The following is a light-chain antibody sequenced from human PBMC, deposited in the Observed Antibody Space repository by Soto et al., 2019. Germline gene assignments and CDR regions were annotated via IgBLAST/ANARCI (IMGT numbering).Light chain of an antibody. V-gene: IGKV1-39*01. CDR1: QFISTY. Sequence: DIQMTQSPSSLSASVGDTVTITCRPSQFISTYLNWYQQKPGKAPQLLIYAASSLQSGAPSRFSGSGSGTEFTLTISSLQPGDFATYFCQQTYRTPLTFGGGTKVDI. J-gene: IGKJ4*01. CDR2: AAS. CDR3: QQTYRTPLT.